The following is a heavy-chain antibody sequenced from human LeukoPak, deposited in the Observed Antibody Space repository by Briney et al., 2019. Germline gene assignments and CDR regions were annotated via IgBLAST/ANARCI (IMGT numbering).Heavy chain of an antibody. V-gene: IGHV3-30*03. D-gene: IGHD3-10*01. J-gene: IGHJ4*02. CDR2: MSYDGSNK. CDR3: ARSASYGHFDY. CDR1: GFTFSSYG. Sequence: GGSLRLSCAASGFTFSSYGMHWVRQAPGKGLEWVAVMSYDGSNKYYADSVKGRFTISRDNSKNTLYLQMNSLRAEDTAVYYCARSASYGHFDYWGPGTLVTVSS.